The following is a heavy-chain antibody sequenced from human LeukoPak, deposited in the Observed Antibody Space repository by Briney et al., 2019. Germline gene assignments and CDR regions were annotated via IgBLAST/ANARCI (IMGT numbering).Heavy chain of an antibody. D-gene: IGHD4-17*01. CDR1: GFTVSSNY. Sequence: PGGSLRLSCAASGFTVSSNYMSWVRQAPGKGLEWVGRIKSKTDGGTTDFAAPVKGRFTISRDDSKNTLSLQMNSLITEDTAVYYCATDPGYGDYVKAWGQGTLVTVSS. CDR3: ATDPGYGDYVKA. V-gene: IGHV3-15*01. J-gene: IGHJ5*02. CDR2: IKSKTDGGTT.